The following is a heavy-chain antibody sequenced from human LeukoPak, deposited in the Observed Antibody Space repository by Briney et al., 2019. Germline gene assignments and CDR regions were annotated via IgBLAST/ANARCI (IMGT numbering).Heavy chain of an antibody. CDR3: ARVGYDSVWGSYRYRYFFDY. V-gene: IGHV3-48*01. J-gene: IGHJ4*02. D-gene: IGHD3-16*02. Sequence: SVKGRFTVSRDNDKNSLYLQMNSLRVEDTAVYYCARVGYDSVWGSYRYRYFFDYWGQGTLVTVAS.